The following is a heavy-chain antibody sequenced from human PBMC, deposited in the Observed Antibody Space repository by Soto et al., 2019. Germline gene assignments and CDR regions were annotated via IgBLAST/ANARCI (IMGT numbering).Heavy chain of an antibody. Sequence: ASVKVSCKASGYTFSNYGIHWVRQAPGQRLEWMGWINAGNGNTKYSEKFQGRVTITRDTSASTAYMELSSLRSEDTAVYYCARSGYSSGWNHWYFDFWGRGTLVT. D-gene: IGHD6-19*01. CDR2: INAGNGNT. J-gene: IGHJ2*01. CDR3: ARSGYSSGWNHWYFDF. V-gene: IGHV1-3*01. CDR1: GYTFSNYG.